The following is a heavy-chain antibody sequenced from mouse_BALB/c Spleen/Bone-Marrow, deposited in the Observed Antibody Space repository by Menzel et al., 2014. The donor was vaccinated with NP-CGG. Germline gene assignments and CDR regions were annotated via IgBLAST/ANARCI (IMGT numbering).Heavy chain of an antibody. CDR3: ARDSFLITRALDY. J-gene: IGHJ4*01. CDR1: GFPLTGYG. V-gene: IGHV2-6-7*01. Sequence: QVQLQQSGPGLVAPSQSLSITRTVSGFPLTGYGVSWVRQPPGKGLEWLGMIWGDGSTDYNSALKSRLSINKDNSKSQVFLKMNSLQTDDTARYYCARDSFLITRALDYWGQGTSVTVSS. CDR2: IWGDGST. D-gene: IGHD2-4*01.